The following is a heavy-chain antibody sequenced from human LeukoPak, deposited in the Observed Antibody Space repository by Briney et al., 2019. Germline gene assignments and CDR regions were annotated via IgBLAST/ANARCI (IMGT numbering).Heavy chain of an antibody. CDR3: AREFRIAAAADDY. CDR2: INPNSGGT. CDR1: GYIFTGYY. J-gene: IGHJ4*02. V-gene: IGHV1-2*06. D-gene: IGHD6-13*01. Sequence: ASVKVSCKASGYIFTGYYMHWVRQAPGQGLEWMGRINPNSGGTNYAQKFQGRVTMTRDTSISTAYMELSRLRSDDTAVYYCAREFRIAAAADDYWGQGTLVTVSS.